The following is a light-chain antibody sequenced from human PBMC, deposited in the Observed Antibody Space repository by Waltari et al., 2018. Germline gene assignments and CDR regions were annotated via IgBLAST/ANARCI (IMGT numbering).Light chain of an antibody. J-gene: IGLJ2*01. V-gene: IGLV3-21*02. Sequence: SYVLTQPPSVSVAPGQTARITCEGTDIGYKSVHWYPQRPGQAPVLVLHENSDRPSGIPERISGSNSVNMATLSISRVEAGDEADYYCQVWDSRSDHVVFGGGTKLTVL. CDR1: DIGYKS. CDR3: QVWDSRSDHVV. CDR2: ENS.